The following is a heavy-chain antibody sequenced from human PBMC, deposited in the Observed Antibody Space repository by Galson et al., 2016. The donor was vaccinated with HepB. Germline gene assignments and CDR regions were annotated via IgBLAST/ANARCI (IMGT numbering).Heavy chain of an antibody. V-gene: IGHV1-69*13. D-gene: IGHD2-8*02. CDR1: GGIFSNYA. Sequence: SVKVSCKASGGIFSNYAISWVRQAPGQGLEWMGGIIPMFGTTNYANYAKKFQGRVTISADDSTSTAYMGLSSLRSDDTAVYYCARVKGWSTGGQDYYFDYWGQGTLVTVSS. CDR3: ARVKGWSTGGQDYYFDY. CDR2: IIPMFGTTNYA. J-gene: IGHJ4*02.